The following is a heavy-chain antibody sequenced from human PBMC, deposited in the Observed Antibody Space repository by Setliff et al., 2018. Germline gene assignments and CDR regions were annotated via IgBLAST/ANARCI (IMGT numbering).Heavy chain of an antibody. D-gene: IGHD2-8*02. CDR3: SRLVRYCTVTSCQRASGGEH. Sequence: ASVKVSCKASGDTFSTYTLSWVRQAPGQGLEWVGWISPYTGNAYYAPKFQGRVSLTTDTSTTTAYMELRSLRSDDTAVYYCSRLVRYCTVTSCQRASGGEHWGQGTLVTVSS. J-gene: IGHJ1*01. CDR2: ISPYTGNA. V-gene: IGHV1-18*01. CDR1: GDTFSTYT.